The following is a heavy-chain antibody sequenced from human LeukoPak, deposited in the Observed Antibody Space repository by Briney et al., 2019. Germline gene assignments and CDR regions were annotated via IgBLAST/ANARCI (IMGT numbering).Heavy chain of an antibody. CDR1: GGSISSYF. D-gene: IGHD3-3*02. CDR3: ARAFRGHQDRHYYYMDV. CDR2: IYYSGST. J-gene: IGHJ6*03. Sequence: SETLSLTCSVSGGSISSYFWNWIRQPPGKGLEWIGYIYYSGSTNYNPSLKSRVTISVDTSKDQFSLKLSSVTAADTAVYYCARAFRGHQDRHYYYMDVWGKGTTVTVSS. V-gene: IGHV4-59*13.